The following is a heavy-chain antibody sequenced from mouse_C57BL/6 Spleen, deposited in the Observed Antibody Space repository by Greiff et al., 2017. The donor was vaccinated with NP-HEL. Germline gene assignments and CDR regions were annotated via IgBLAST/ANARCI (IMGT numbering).Heavy chain of an antibody. CDR1: GYTFTSYW. J-gene: IGHJ2*01. V-gene: IGHV1-64*01. CDR3: ARWGTGTRYFDY. Sequence: QVQLQQPGAELVKPGASVKLSCKASGYTFTSYWMHWVKQRPGQGLEWIGMIHPNSGSTNYNEKFKSKATLTVDKSSSTAYMQLSSLTSEDSAVYYCARWGTGTRYFDYWGQGTTLTVSS. CDR2: IHPNSGST. D-gene: IGHD4-1*01.